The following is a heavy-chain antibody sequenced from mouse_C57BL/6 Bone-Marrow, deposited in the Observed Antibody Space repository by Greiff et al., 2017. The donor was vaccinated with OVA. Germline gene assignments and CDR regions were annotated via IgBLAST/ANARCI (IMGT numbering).Heavy chain of an antibody. D-gene: IGHD2-4*01. J-gene: IGHJ3*01. Sequence: QVQLQQPGAELVRPGTSVKLSCKASGYTFTSYWMHWVKQRPGQGLEWIGVIDPSDSYTNYNQKFKGKATLTVDTSSSTAYMQRSSLTSEDSAVYYCAIRDYGPFAYWGQGTLVTVSA. CDR1: GYTFTSYW. CDR2: IDPSDSYT. CDR3: AIRDYGPFAY. V-gene: IGHV1-59*01.